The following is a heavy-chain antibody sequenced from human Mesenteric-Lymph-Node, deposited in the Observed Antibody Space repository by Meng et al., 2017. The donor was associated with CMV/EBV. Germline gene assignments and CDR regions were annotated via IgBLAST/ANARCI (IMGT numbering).Heavy chain of an antibody. J-gene: IGHJ5*02. CDR2: ISSSSSYI. V-gene: IGHV3-21*01. CDR1: GFTFSSYS. CDR3: VRGKFQSVGIVYSYFDP. D-gene: IGHD5-18*01. Sequence: GESLKISCAASGFTFSSYSMNWVRQAPGKGLEWVSSISSSSSYIYYADSVKGRFTISRDNAKNSLYLQMNSLRAEDTAVYYCVRGKFQSVGIVYSYFDPWGQGALVTVSS.